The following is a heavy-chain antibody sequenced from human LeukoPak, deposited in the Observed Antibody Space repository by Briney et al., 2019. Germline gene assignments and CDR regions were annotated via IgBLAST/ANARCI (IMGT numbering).Heavy chain of an antibody. V-gene: IGHV3-15*05. CDR1: GFTFNNAW. CDR2: IKSKNVGGTT. CDR3: AKDNRRHYTSGPNPDSLH. J-gene: IGHJ4*02. Sequence: GGSLRLSCAASGFTFNNAWMNWVRQAPGKGLEWVGRIKSKNVGGTTDYAAPVKGRFTISRDDSKNTVYLQMNSLRVEDTAFYYCAKDNRRHYTSGPNPDSLHWGQGALVTVSS. D-gene: IGHD6-19*01.